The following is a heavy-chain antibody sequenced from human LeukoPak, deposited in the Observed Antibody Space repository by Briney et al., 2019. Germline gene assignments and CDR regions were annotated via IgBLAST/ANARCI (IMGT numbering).Heavy chain of an antibody. V-gene: IGHV3-15*01. CDR3: TTVPHYGSGRGRSY. CDR1: GFTFSNAW. Sequence: GGSLRLSCAASGFTFSNAWMSWVRQAPGKGLEWVGRIKSKTDGGTTDYAAPVKGRFTISRDDSKNTLYLQMNSLKTEETAVYYCTTVPHYGSGRGRSYWVQGTLVTVSS. CDR2: IKSKTDGGTT. D-gene: IGHD3-10*01. J-gene: IGHJ4*02.